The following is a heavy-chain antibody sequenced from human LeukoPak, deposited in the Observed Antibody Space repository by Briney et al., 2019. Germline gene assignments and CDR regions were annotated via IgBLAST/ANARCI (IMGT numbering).Heavy chain of an antibody. CDR1: GFTFSTYP. D-gene: IGHD2-15*01. Sequence: GGSLRLSCAASGFTFSTYPMHWVRQGPAKGLEWVAVVSQDGSEKHYADPVKGRFTISRDNSRNTLFLQMDSLRAEDTAFYYCAREGSGGFYPHWGQGILVTVSS. CDR3: AREGSGGFYPH. CDR2: VSQDGSEK. V-gene: IGHV3-30-3*01. J-gene: IGHJ4*02.